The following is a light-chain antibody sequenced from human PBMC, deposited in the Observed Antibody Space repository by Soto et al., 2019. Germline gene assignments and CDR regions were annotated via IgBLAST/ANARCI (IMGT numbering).Light chain of an antibody. CDR3: QQYRSSPRT. Sequence: EIVLTQSPGTLSLFPGERATFSCRASQSVASSYLAWYQQKFGQAPRLLIYGASNRAAGIPDRFSGSGSGTDINLTISRLEPEDSAVYFCQQYRSSPRTFGQGTKVEI. J-gene: IGKJ1*01. CDR1: QSVASSY. V-gene: IGKV3-20*01. CDR2: GAS.